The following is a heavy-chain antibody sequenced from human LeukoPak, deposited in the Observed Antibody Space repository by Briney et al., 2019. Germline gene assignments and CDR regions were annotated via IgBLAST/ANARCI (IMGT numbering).Heavy chain of an antibody. V-gene: IGHV3-7*01. Sequence: GGSLRLSCAASGFTFSSYWMRWVRQAPGKGLEWVANIKRDGSEKDYVDSVKGRFTISRDNAKNSLYLQMSSLTAEDTAFYYCARFSGSYYYFDYWGQGTLVTVSS. J-gene: IGHJ4*02. CDR2: IKRDGSEK. D-gene: IGHD1-26*01. CDR1: GFTFSSYW. CDR3: ARFSGSYYYFDY.